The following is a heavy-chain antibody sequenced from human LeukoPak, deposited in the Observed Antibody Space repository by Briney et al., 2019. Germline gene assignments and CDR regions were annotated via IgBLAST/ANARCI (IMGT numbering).Heavy chain of an antibody. Sequence: TLSLTCTVSGGSISSGGHYWSWIRQHPGKGLEWIGYIYYSGSTYYNPSLKSRVTISVDTSKNQFSLKLSSVTAADTAVYYCSRSTGNFWSGLNWFDPWGQGTLVTVSS. CDR1: GGSISSGGHY. CDR2: IYYSGST. CDR3: SRSTGNFWSGLNWFDP. D-gene: IGHD3-3*01. V-gene: IGHV4-31*03. J-gene: IGHJ5*02.